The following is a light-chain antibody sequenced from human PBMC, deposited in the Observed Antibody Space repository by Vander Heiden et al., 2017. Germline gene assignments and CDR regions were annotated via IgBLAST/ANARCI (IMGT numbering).Light chain of an antibody. CDR2: AAS. V-gene: IGKV1-39*01. CDR3: QQSYRTPQT. CDR1: QSISSY. Sequence: DVQMTQSPSSLSASVGDRVTITCRASQSISSYLNWYQQKPGKAPKLLIYAASSLQSGVPSRFRGSGSGTDCTRTISSMQPEDVATYDCQQSYRTPQTFGQGTKVEIK. J-gene: IGKJ1*01.